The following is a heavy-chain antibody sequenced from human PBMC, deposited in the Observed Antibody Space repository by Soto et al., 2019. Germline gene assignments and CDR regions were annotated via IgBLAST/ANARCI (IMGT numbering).Heavy chain of an antibody. CDR3: ARGGQWDFLSDY. D-gene: IGHD1-26*01. V-gene: IGHV1-18*01. CDR1: CYTFTRYY. J-gene: IGHJ4*02. Sequence: ASVKVSCKASCYTFTRYYINWVRQAPGQGLEWMGWVSAYNGNTHYEQKLQGRVTLTTDTSTSTAYMELRSLRSDDTAVYFCARGGQWDFLSDYWGQGTLVTVSS. CDR2: VSAYNGNT.